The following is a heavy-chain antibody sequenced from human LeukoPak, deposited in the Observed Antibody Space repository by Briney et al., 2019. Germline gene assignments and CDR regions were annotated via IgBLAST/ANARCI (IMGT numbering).Heavy chain of an antibody. CDR2: IIPIFGTA. D-gene: IGHD3-16*01. Sequence: ASVKVSCKASGYTFTSYGISWVRQAPGRGLEWMGGIIPIFGTANYAQKFQGRVTITADESTSTAYMELSSLRSEDTAVYYCASGTWGRTETFDPWGQGTLVTVSS. CDR3: ASGTWGRTETFDP. V-gene: IGHV1-69*13. J-gene: IGHJ5*02. CDR1: GYTFTSYG.